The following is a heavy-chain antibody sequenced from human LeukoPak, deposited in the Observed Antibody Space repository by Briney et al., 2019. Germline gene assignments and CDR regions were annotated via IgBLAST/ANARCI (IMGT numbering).Heavy chain of an antibody. J-gene: IGHJ3*02. Sequence: ASVKVSCKASGYTFTGYYMHWVRQAPGQGLEWMGWINPNSGGTNYAHKFQGRVTMTRDTSISTAYMELSRLRSDDTAVYYCAGSDSGYDKAAFDIWGQGTMVTVSS. V-gene: IGHV1-2*07. CDR2: INPNSGGT. CDR3: AGSDSGYDKAAFDI. CDR1: GYTFTGYY. D-gene: IGHD5-12*01.